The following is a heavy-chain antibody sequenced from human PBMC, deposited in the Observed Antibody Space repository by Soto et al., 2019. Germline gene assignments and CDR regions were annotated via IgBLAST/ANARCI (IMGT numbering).Heavy chain of an antibody. Sequence: QVQLVQSGAEVKKPGSSVKVSCKASGGTFSSYAISWVRQAPGQGLEWMGGIIPIFGTANYAQKFQGRVTITADKSTSTAYMELSSLRSEATAVYYCARKYCTNGVCPLEYNWFDPWGQGTLVTVSS. V-gene: IGHV1-69*06. J-gene: IGHJ5*02. CDR3: ARKYCTNGVCPLEYNWFDP. CDR2: IIPIFGTA. CDR1: GGTFSSYA. D-gene: IGHD2-8*01.